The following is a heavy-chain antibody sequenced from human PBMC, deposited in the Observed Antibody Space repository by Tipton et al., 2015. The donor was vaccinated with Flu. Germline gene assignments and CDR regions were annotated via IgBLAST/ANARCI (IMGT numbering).Heavy chain of an antibody. D-gene: IGHD1-26*01. J-gene: IGHJ4*02. Sequence: QSGAEVKKPGASVKVSCKASGYTFSNYDINWVRQATGQGLEWMGWMDPDSGNTGYAQKFQGRLTITRDTAISTAYMELSSLSSEDTAVYYCARVPRRGTYCDYWGQGTLVTVSS. CDR1: GYTFSNYD. CDR3: ARVPRRGTYCDY. V-gene: IGHV1-8*03. CDR2: MDPDSGNT.